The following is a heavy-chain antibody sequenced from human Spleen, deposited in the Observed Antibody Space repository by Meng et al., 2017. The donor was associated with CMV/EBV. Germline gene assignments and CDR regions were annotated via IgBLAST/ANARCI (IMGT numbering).Heavy chain of an antibody. Sequence: SETLSLTCTVSGGSISSYYWSWIRQPPGKGLEWIGYIYYSGSTNYNPSLKSRVTISVDTSKNQFSLKLTSVTAADTAVYYCAGHLRYFDYWGQGTLVTVSS. CDR2: IYYSGST. D-gene: IGHD3-16*01. CDR1: GGSISSYY. CDR3: AGHLRYFDY. V-gene: IGHV4-59*12. J-gene: IGHJ4*02.